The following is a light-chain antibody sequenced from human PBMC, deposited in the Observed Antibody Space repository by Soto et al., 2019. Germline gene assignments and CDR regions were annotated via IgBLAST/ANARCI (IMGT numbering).Light chain of an antibody. Sequence: DVQMTQSPSSLSASIGDRVTITCRASQGINHFLAWYQQKPGQVPKLLIYAASTLHSGVPSRFSGSGSETEFSLTISSLQPEDVANYYCQKYDGSALTCGGGTKVEIK. CDR1: QGINHF. J-gene: IGKJ4*01. CDR3: QKYDGSALT. V-gene: IGKV1-27*01. CDR2: AAS.